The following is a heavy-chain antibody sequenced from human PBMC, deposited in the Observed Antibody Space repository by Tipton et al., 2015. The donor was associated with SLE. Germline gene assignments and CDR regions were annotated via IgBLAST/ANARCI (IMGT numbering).Heavy chain of an antibody. V-gene: IGHV3-9*01. J-gene: IGHJ5*02. CDR1: GFTFDEYA. Sequence: RSLRLSCAASGFTFDEYAMHWVRQVPGKGLEWVSGINWNSGIIAYGDSVKGRFTISRDNAKNSPYLQMNSLRVEDTALYYCAKDGGTGSPLNWFDPWCQGSLITVSS. CDR2: INWNSGII. CDR3: AKDGGTGSPLNWFDP. D-gene: IGHD1-1*01.